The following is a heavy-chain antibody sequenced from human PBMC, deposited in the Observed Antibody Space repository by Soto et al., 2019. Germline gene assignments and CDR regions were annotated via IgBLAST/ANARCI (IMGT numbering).Heavy chain of an antibody. CDR1: GFTFSSYA. Sequence: GGSLRLSCAASGFTFSSYAMSWVRQAPGKGLEWVSAISGSGGSTYYADSVKGRFTISRDNSKNPLYLQMNSLRAEDTAVYYCAKDLDIVVVPAAHIGNPGGQGTRVTVSS. CDR3: AKDLDIVVVPAAHIGNP. J-gene: IGHJ5*02. D-gene: IGHD2-2*03. CDR2: ISGSGGST. V-gene: IGHV3-23*01.